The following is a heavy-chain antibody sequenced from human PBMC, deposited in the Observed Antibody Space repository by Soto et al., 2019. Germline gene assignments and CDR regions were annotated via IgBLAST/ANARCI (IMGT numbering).Heavy chain of an antibody. J-gene: IGHJ5*01. CDR2: IYYDGSNK. Sequence: SLRLSCEASGFNFGGYAMYWVRQAPGKGLEWVAVIYYDGSNKYYIDSVKGRFTISRDNSKNMLYLQMSSLRAEDTALYFCARGSFGKGVTNDSWGQGTQVTVSS. CDR3: ARGSFGKGVTNDS. D-gene: IGHD2-8*01. CDR1: GFNFGGYA. V-gene: IGHV3-30*04.